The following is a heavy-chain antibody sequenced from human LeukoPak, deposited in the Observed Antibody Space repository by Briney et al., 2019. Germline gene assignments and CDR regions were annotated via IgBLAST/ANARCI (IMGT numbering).Heavy chain of an antibody. V-gene: IGHV1-8*01. Sequence: ASVKVSCKASGYTLSNYAINWVRQATGQGLEWMGWVNPNSGNTGYAQEFQGRVTMTWDPSIGTAYMELRSLRSEDTALYYCARGTVVDYWGQGTLVTVSP. CDR2: VNPNSGNT. J-gene: IGHJ4*02. CDR3: ARGTVVDY. D-gene: IGHD2-15*01. CDR1: GYTLSNYA.